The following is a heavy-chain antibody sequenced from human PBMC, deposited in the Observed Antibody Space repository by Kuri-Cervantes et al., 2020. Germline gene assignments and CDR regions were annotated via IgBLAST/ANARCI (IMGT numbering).Heavy chain of an antibody. CDR1: GFSVSSEY. Sequence: GGSLRLSCAASGFSVSSEYMSWVRQAPGKGLEWVSTIYRGGPTYYADSVKGRFTISRDSSKNTVYLQMNSLRVEDTAVYYCARSWITESGYWGQGTLVTVSS. D-gene: IGHD2-2*03. CDR3: ARSWITESGY. J-gene: IGHJ4*02. CDR2: IYRGGPT. V-gene: IGHV3-53*01.